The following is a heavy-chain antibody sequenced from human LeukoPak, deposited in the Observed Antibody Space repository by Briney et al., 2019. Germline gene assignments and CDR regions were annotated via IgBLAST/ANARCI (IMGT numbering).Heavy chain of an antibody. D-gene: IGHD3-22*01. J-gene: IGHJ6*02. Sequence: PGGSLRLSCAASGFTFSSYGMHWVRQAPGKGLEWVSYISSTSSTIYYADSVKGRFTISRDNAKNSLYLQMNSLRAEDTAVYYCARDFSYFANSAYSGDGMDVWGQGTTVAVSS. CDR1: GFTFSSYG. V-gene: IGHV3-48*01. CDR2: ISSTSSTI. CDR3: ARDFSYFANSAYSGDGMDV.